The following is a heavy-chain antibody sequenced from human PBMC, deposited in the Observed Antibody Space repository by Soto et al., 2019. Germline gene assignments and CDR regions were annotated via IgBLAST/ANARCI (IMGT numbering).Heavy chain of an antibody. CDR2: IKSKTDGGTT. Sequence: EVQLVESGGGLVKPGGSLRLSCAASGFTFSNAWMNWVRQAPGQGLEWVGRIKSKTDGGTTDYAAPVKGRFTISRDDSKNTLYLQMNSLKTEDTAVYYCTTRIAAAGTPAGYYYYGMDVWGQGTTVTVSS. V-gene: IGHV3-15*07. J-gene: IGHJ6*02. CDR3: TTRIAAAGTPAGYYYYGMDV. D-gene: IGHD6-13*01. CDR1: GFTFSNAW.